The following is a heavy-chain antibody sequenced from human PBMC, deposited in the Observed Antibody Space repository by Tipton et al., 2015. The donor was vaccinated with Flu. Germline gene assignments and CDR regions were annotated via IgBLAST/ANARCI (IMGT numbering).Heavy chain of an antibody. CDR3: AREVETPGEIWFDP. D-gene: IGHD4-23*01. J-gene: IGHJ5*02. V-gene: IGHV3-48*03. CDR2: ISSSGSTI. Sequence: GSLRLSCAASGFTFSSYEMNWVRQAPGKGLEWVSYISSSGSTIYYADSVKGRFTISRDNAKNSLYLQMNSLRAEDTAVYYCAREVETPGEIWFDPWGQGTLVTVSS. CDR1: GFTFSSYE.